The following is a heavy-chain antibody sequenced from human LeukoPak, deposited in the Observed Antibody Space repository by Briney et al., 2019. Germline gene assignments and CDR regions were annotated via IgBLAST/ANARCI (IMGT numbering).Heavy chain of an antibody. CDR2: IYSGSNT. CDR3: ASPQYYFDY. V-gene: IGHV3-66*01. CDR1: GYTVSSSY. Sequence: GGSLRLSCAASGYTVSSSYMSWVRQAPGKGLEWVSVIYSGSNTYYTDSVKGRFTISRDNSKNTLYLQMNSLRAEDTAVYYCASPQYYFDYWGQGTLVTVSS. J-gene: IGHJ4*02. D-gene: IGHD5-24*01.